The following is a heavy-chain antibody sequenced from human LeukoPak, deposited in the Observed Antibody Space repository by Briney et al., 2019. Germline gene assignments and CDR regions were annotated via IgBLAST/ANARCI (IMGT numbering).Heavy chain of an antibody. Sequence: GGSLRLSCTATGFIFAVFGMAWVRQAPGQGLEWVSTISADGSIIHQADSVKGRFTISRDNSGGTLHLQMNSLRTEDTAIYYCAKDAGPQQLVFFDSWGQGTLVAVSS. CDR1: GFIFAVFG. V-gene: IGHV3-23*01. J-gene: IGHJ4*02. D-gene: IGHD6-6*01. CDR2: ISADGSII. CDR3: AKDAGPQQLVFFDS.